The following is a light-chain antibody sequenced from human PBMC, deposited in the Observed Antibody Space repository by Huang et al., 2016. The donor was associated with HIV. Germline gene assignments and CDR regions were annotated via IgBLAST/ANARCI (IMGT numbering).Light chain of an antibody. CDR3: QQYHSSWT. J-gene: IGKJ1*01. CDR2: AAS. Sequence: DIQMTQSPLSLSASVGDRVTITCRASHGIRNSLAWYQQKPGTAPKLLVYAASRLESGVPSWFSGSGSGTNFTLTISSLQPEDFATYYCQQYHSSWTFGRGTKVEIK. CDR1: HGIRNS. V-gene: IGKV1-NL1*01.